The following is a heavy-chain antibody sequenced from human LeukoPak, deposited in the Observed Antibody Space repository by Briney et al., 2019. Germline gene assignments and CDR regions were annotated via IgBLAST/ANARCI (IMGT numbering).Heavy chain of an antibody. Sequence: GGSLRLSCAASGFTFSSYWVSWVRQAPGKGLEWVANIKQDGSEKYYVDSVKGRFTISRDNAKNSLYLQMNSLRAEDTAVYYCARTGYYNGHDFWGQGTLVTVSP. CDR2: IKQDGSEK. J-gene: IGHJ4*02. CDR1: GFTFSSYW. D-gene: IGHD5-24*01. V-gene: IGHV3-7*01. CDR3: ARTGYYNGHDF.